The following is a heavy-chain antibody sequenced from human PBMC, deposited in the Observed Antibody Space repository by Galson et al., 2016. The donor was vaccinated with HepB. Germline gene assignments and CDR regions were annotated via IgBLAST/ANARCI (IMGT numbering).Heavy chain of an antibody. D-gene: IGHD3-3*01. V-gene: IGHV3-23*01. J-gene: IGHJ1*01. CDR2: ISGTGGST. Sequence: SLRLSCAASGIRFSNYAMSWVRQAPGKGLEGVSVISGTGGSTYYADSVKGRFTISRGNSKDTLYLQMNSLRPDDTAVYFCANVFWSDSSEGPLRHWGQGTLVSVSS. CDR3: ANVFWSDSSEGPLRH. CDR1: GIRFSNYA.